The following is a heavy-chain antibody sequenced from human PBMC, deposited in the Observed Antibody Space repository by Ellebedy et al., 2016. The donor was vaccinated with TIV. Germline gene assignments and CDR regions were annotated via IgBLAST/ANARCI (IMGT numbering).Heavy chain of an antibody. J-gene: IGHJ4*02. V-gene: IGHV3-23*01. CDR2: ISGSGGGI. CDR1: GFTFSDYA. CDR3: AKLGHNYASFFDR. D-gene: IGHD5-24*01. Sequence: GESLKISCAASGFTFSDYAMSWVRQAPGKGLAWVSTISGSGGGIYYADSVRGRFTISRDNSKNTVYLQMNSLRGEDSGVYYCAKLGHNYASFFDRWGQGALVTVSS.